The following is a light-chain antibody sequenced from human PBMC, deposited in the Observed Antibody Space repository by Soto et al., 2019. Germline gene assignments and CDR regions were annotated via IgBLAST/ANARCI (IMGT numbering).Light chain of an antibody. CDR3: QAWDSGTSVV. CDR1: KLEDKY. V-gene: IGLV3-1*01. CDR2: QDI. Sequence: SYELTQPPSVSVSPGQTASITCSANKLEDKYVSWYQQKAGQSPVLVIYQDIKRPSGIPERFSGSSSGNTATLTISGTQAMDEADYYCQAWDSGTSVVFGGGTKLTVL. J-gene: IGLJ2*01.